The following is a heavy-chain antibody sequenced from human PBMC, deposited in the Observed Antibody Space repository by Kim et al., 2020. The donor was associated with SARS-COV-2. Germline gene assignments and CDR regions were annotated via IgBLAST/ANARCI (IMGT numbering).Heavy chain of an antibody. D-gene: IGHD6-13*01. CDR1: GFTFSSYA. Sequence: GGSLRLSCAASGFTFSSYAMHWVRQAPGKGLEWVAVISYDGSNKYYADSVKGRFTISRDNSKNTLYLQMNSLRAEDTAVYYCARRAASYSSSWYVFDYWGQGTLVTVSS. CDR3: ARRAASYSSSWYVFDY. J-gene: IGHJ4*02. CDR2: ISYDGSNK. V-gene: IGHV3-30-3*01.